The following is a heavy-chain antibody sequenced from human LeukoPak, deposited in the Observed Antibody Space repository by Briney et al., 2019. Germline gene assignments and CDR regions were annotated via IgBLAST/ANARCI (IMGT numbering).Heavy chain of an antibody. Sequence: SETLSLTCTVSGGSISSYYWSWIRQPPGKGLEWIGYIYYSGSTNYNPSLKSRVTISVDTSKNQFSLKLSSVTAADTAVYYCASVGGGYGSGSYPFGYWGQGTLVTVSS. CDR1: GGSISSYY. V-gene: IGHV4-59*08. CDR2: IYYSGST. D-gene: IGHD3-10*01. CDR3: ASVGGGYGSGSYPFGY. J-gene: IGHJ4*02.